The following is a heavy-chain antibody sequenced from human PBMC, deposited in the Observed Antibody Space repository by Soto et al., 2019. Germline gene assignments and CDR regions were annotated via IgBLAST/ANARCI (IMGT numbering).Heavy chain of an antibody. CDR1: GVTFSSYS. J-gene: IGHJ5*02. Sequence: GGSLGLSCAASGVTFSSYSMNGVRKAPGKGLEWVSSSSSSSSYIYYADSVKGRFTISRDNSKNTMYLQMNSLRVEDTAVYYCARDLSGGGYNCFDPWGHGTLVTVSS. D-gene: IGHD3-16*01. CDR3: ARDLSGGGYNCFDP. CDR2: SSSSSSYI. V-gene: IGHV3-21*04.